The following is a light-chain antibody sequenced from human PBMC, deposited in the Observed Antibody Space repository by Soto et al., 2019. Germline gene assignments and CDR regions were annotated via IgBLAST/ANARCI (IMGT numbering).Light chain of an antibody. J-gene: IGLJ1*01. CDR3: NSYAGTSYV. CDR1: RLDVGGYNY. V-gene: IGLV2-14*03. Sequence: LTQPASVSGSPGQSITISCTGTRLDVGGYNYVSWYQQQPGKAPKLIIYEVTNRPSGVSDRFSGSKSGNTASLTISGLQAEDEADYYCNSYAGTSYVFGTGTKVTVL. CDR2: EVT.